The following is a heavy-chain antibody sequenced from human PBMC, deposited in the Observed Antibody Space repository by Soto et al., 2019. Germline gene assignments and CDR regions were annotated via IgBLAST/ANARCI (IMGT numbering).Heavy chain of an antibody. V-gene: IGHV3-48*02. CDR2: ISSGSSTI. CDR1: GFTLSSYS. D-gene: IGHD2-2*01. CDR3: ARGGVAAAFDY. Sequence: EVQLGESGGGLVQPGGSLRLSCAASGFTLSSYSMNWVRQAPGKGLEWVSYISSGSSTIYYAASVKVRFTISRDNAKNSLYLQMNRLRDEDTAVYYCARGGVAAAFDYWGQGTLVTVSS. J-gene: IGHJ4*02.